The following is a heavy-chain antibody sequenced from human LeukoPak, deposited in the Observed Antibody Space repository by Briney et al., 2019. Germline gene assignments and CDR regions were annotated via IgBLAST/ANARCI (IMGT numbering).Heavy chain of an antibody. J-gene: IGHJ3*02. Sequence: GGSLRLSCTTSGLTFSNFWMGWVRQAPGKGLEWVANIKQDGSEKYYVDSVKGRFTISRDNAKNSLYLQMNSLRAEDTAVYYCARDTDAFDIWGQGTMVTVSS. CDR2: IKQDGSEK. CDR1: GLTFSNFW. CDR3: ARDTDAFDI. V-gene: IGHV3-7*03.